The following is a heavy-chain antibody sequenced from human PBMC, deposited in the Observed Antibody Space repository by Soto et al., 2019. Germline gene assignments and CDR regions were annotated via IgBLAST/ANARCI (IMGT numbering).Heavy chain of an antibody. Sequence: EVQLVESGGGLFQPGGSLRLSCAASGFTFNKYWRHWVRQAPGTGLVWVSRIKYDATSTNYADSVKGRFSISRDNAQNTVHLQMSSLRGDDTAVYYCVRGALGSYYFDYWGQGTLVTVSS. D-gene: IGHD3-16*01. CDR3: VRGALGSYYFDY. CDR1: GFTFNKYW. J-gene: IGHJ4*02. V-gene: IGHV3-74*01. CDR2: IKYDATST.